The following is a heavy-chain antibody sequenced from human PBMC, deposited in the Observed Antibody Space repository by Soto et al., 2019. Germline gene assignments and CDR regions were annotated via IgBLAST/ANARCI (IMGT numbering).Heavy chain of an antibody. CDR2: IIPIFGTA. Sequence: QVQLVQSGAEVKKPGSSVKVSCKASGGTFSSYAISWVRQAPGQGLEWMGGIIPIFGTANYAQKFQGRVTITADESTSTAYMELSSLRSEDTAVYYYAREVGNYDILTGYFDYWGQGTLVTVSS. CDR3: AREVGNYDILTGYFDY. CDR1: GGTFSSYA. D-gene: IGHD3-9*01. V-gene: IGHV1-69*01. J-gene: IGHJ4*02.